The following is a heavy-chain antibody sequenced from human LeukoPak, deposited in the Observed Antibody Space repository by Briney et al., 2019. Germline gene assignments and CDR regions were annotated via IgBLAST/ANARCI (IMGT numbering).Heavy chain of an antibody. CDR3: ARSVRIAARQVAFAY. V-gene: IGHV1-2*02. CDR2: INPNSGGT. Sequence: GASVKVSCKASGYTFTGYYMHWVRQAPGQGLEWMGWINPNSGGTNYAQKFQGRVTMTRDTSISTAYMGLSRLRSDDTAVYYCARSVRIAARQVAFAYWGQGTLVTVSS. D-gene: IGHD6-6*01. CDR1: GYTFTGYY. J-gene: IGHJ4*02.